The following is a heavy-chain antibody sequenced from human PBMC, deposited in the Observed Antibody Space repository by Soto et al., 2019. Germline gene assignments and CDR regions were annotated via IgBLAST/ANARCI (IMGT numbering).Heavy chain of an antibody. Sequence: QVQLVESGGGVVQPGRSLRLSCAASGFTFSSYGMHWVRQAPGKGLEWVAVIWYDGSNKYYADSVKGRFTISRDNSKNPLYLKMNSLRAEDRVGYYWASRYFRSTSGKLGMDVGGQGPPVTAS. V-gene: IGHV3-33*01. CDR3: ASRYFRSTSGKLGMDV. CDR2: IWYDGSNK. J-gene: IGHJ6*02. CDR1: GFTFSSYG. D-gene: IGHD2-2*01.